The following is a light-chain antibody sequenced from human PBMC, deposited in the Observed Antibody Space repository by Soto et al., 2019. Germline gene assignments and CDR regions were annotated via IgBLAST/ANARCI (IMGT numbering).Light chain of an antibody. Sequence: IHMTQSPSSLSASVGDRVTITCRASQRITTYLNWYQQKPGEAPKLLMSTSGTLQRGVPSRFTGSGSGTDFTLTITGLQPADFATYFCQQTYNTPYTFGQGTKLEIK. CDR2: TSG. J-gene: IGKJ2*01. CDR3: QQTYNTPYT. CDR1: QRITTY. V-gene: IGKV1-39*01.